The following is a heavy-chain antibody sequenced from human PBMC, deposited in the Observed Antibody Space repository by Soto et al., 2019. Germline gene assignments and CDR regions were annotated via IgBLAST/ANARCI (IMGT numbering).Heavy chain of an antibody. J-gene: IGHJ4*02. CDR2: ITHSGST. CDR3: ARSSVRGWSY. Sequence: SETLSLTCAVCGGSFSGYYWTWIRQPPGKGLEWIGEITHSGSTNYNPSLKSRVTISVDTSKNQFSLNLNSVTAADTAVYYCARSSVRGWSYWGQGTLVTVSS. V-gene: IGHV4-34*01. CDR1: GGSFSGYY. D-gene: IGHD3-10*02.